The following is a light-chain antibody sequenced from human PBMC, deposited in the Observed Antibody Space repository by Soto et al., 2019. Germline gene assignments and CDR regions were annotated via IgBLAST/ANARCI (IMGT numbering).Light chain of an antibody. V-gene: IGKV3D-15*01. CDR3: QQYKDWPPIT. CDR2: GAS. J-gene: IGKJ5*01. CDR1: QSISSN. Sequence: EIVMTQSPGTLSVSPGERATLSCRASQSISSNLAWYQQKPGQAPRLLIYGASTRATGIPARFSGSGSGTEFTLTISSLQSEDFAGYYCQQYKDWPPITFGQGTRLDIK.